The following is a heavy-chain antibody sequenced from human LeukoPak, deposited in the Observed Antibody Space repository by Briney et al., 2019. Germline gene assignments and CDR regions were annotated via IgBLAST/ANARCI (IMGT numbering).Heavy chain of an antibody. V-gene: IGHV3-53*01. Sequence: GGSLRLSCAASVFTVSSNYMSWVRQAPGKGLEWVSVIYSGGSTYYADSVKGRFTISRDNSKNTLYLQMNSLRAEDTAVYYCARGGGSSGYYYGYWGQGTLVTVSS. D-gene: IGHD3-22*01. CDR1: VFTVSSNY. CDR2: IYSGGST. J-gene: IGHJ4*02. CDR3: ARGGGSSGYYYGY.